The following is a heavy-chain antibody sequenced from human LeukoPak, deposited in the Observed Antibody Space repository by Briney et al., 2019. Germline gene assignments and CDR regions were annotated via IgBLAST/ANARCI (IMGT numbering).Heavy chain of an antibody. CDR2: ISYDGSNK. CDR3: ANLWFGEFGLDY. V-gene: IGHV3-30*18. Sequence: PGRSLRLSCAASGFTFGSYGMHWVRQAPGKGLEWVAVISYDGSNKYYADSVKGRFTISRDNSKNTLYLQMNSLRAEDTAVYYCANLWFGEFGLDYWGQGTLVTVSS. J-gene: IGHJ4*02. CDR1: GFTFGSYG. D-gene: IGHD3-10*01.